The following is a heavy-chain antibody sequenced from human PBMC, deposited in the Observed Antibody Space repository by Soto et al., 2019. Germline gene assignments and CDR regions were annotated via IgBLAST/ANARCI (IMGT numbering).Heavy chain of an antibody. J-gene: IGHJ4*02. V-gene: IGHV4-30-4*01. Sequence: SETLSLTCTVSGGSISSGDYYWSWIRQPPGKGLEWIGYIYYSGSTYYNPSLKSRVTISVDTSKNQFSLKLSSVTAADTAVYYCARVHHEDYYDSSGYSFLDYWGQGTLVTVSS. D-gene: IGHD3-22*01. CDR2: IYYSGST. CDR3: ARVHHEDYYDSSGYSFLDY. CDR1: GGSISSGDYY.